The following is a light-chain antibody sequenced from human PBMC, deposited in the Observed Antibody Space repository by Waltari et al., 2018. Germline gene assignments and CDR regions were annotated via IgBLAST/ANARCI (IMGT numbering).Light chain of an antibody. CDR1: KSVINSPDNKKK. Sequence: DIVMTQSPDSLTVSLGERATINCKSSKSVINSPDNKKKLAWYQQKAGQPPKLLIYWASTRESGVPDRFSGSGSGTDFTLTISSLQAEDVAVYYCQQYYRVPFTFGPGTKVDIK. CDR2: WAS. J-gene: IGKJ3*01. V-gene: IGKV4-1*01. CDR3: QQYYRVPFT.